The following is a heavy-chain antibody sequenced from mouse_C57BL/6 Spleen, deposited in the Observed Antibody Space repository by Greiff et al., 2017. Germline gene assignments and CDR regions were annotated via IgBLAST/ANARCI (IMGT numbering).Heavy chain of an antibody. CDR1: GFTFSSYG. CDR3: ARQSSSYAMDY. D-gene: IGHD1-1*01. CDR2: ISSGGSYT. V-gene: IGHV5-6*01. J-gene: IGHJ4*01. Sequence: EVKVVESGGDLVKPGGSLKLSCAASGFTFSSYGMSWVRQTPDKRLEWVATISSGGSYTYYPDSVKGRFTISRDNAKNTLYLQMSSLKSEDTAMYYCARQSSSYAMDYWGQGTSVTVSS.